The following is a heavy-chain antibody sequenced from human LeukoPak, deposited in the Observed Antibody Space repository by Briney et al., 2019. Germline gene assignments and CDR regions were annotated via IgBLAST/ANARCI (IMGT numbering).Heavy chain of an antibody. CDR2: IYWDDDK. CDR3: AHLLYDYDSSGYYSGKHFDI. Sequence: SGPTLVNPTQTLTLTCTFSGFSLSTSGVGVGWIRQPPGKALEWLALIYWDDDKRYSPSLKSRLTITKDTSKDQVVLTMTNMDPVDTATYDCAHLLYDYDSSGYYSGKHFDIWGQGTMVTVSS. J-gene: IGHJ3*02. CDR1: GFSLSTSGVG. V-gene: IGHV2-5*02. D-gene: IGHD3-22*01.